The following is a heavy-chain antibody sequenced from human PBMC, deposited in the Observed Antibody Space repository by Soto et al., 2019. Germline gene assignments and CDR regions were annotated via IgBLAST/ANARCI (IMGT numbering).Heavy chain of an antibody. D-gene: IGHD4-17*01. CDR1: GFTFDDYA. CDR2: ISWNSGSI. CDR3: AKDLYGDYER. V-gene: IGHV3-9*01. J-gene: IGHJ4*02. Sequence: PGGSLRLSCAASGFTFDDYAMRRVRQAPGKGLEWVSGISWNSGSIGYADSVKGRFTISRDNAKNSLYLQMNSLRAEDTALYYCAKDLYGDYERWGQGTLVTGLL.